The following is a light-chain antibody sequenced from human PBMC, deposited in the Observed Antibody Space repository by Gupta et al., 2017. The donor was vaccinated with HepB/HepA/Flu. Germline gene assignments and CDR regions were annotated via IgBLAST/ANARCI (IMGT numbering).Light chain of an antibody. CDR2: AAS. V-gene: IGKV1-39*01. Sequence: DIQMTQSPSSLSASVGDRVTITCRASQSISSYLNWYQQKPGKAPKLLIYAASSLHSGVPSRFSGTGSGTDFTLTINSLQFEDFAMYYCQQSHTPPLTFGGGTKVEIK. CDR1: QSISSY. CDR3: QQSHTPPLT. J-gene: IGKJ4*01.